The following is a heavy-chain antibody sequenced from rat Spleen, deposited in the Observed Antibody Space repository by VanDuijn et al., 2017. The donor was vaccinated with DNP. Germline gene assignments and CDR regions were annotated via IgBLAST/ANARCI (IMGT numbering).Heavy chain of an antibody. Sequence: QVQLMESGPGLAHPSQTLSLTCSVSGFSLTTNTVAWVRQPPGKGLEWIAALSSGGNTFYNPALRSRLSISRNTSKSQLLLKMNSLQTKDTAMYFCARSDYYDGGFYYGYFDFWGQGVMVTVSS. CDR3: ARSDYYDGGFYYGYFDF. CDR1: GFSLTTNT. CDR2: LSSGGNT. J-gene: IGHJ2*01. V-gene: IGHV2-6*01. D-gene: IGHD1-12*02.